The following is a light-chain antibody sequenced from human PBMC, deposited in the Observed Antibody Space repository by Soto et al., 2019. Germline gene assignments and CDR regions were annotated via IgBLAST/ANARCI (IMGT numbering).Light chain of an antibody. J-gene: IGKJ2*01. CDR1: RSVLYNSNNKNY. Sequence: DIVMIQSPDSLAVSLGERATINCKSSRSVLYNSNNKNYLAWYQQKPGQPPKLLIYWASTRESGVPDRFSGSGSETDFTLTISSLQAEDVAVYYCQHYYTTPRTFGQGTKLEIK. CDR2: WAS. V-gene: IGKV4-1*01. CDR3: QHYYTTPRT.